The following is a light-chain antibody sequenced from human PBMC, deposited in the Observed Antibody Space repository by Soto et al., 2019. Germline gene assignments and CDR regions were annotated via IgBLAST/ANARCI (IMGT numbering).Light chain of an antibody. CDR2: EVS. CDR3: SSYVNYNTFVI. Sequence: QSVLTQPASVSGSPGQSITISCTGTSRDVGGYNYVSWHQQHPGKAPKVIITEVSNRPSGVSNRFSGSKSGNTASLTISGLQAEDEADYYCSSYVNYNTFVIFGGGTNSPS. V-gene: IGLV2-14*01. CDR1: SRDVGGYNY. J-gene: IGLJ2*01.